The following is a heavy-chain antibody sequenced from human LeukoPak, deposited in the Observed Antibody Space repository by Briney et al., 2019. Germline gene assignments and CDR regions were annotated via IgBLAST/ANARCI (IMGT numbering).Heavy chain of an antibody. Sequence: SETLSLTCTVSGGSISSYYWSWIRQPPGKGLEWIGYIYYSGSTNYNPSLKSRVTISVDTSKNQFSLKLSSVTAADTAVYYCARDRGNTLYDENWFDPWGQGTLVTVSS. V-gene: IGHV4-59*01. CDR3: ARDRGNTLYDENWFDP. D-gene: IGHD4-23*01. J-gene: IGHJ5*02. CDR2: IYYSGST. CDR1: GGSISSYY.